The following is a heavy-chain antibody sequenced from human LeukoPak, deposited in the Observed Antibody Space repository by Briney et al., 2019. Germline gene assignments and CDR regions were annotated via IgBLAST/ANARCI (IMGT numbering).Heavy chain of an antibody. CDR1: GYTFTGYY. V-gene: IGHV1-2*02. J-gene: IGHJ6*02. Sequence: ASVKVSCKASGYTFTGYYMHWVRQAPGQGLEWMGWINPNSGGTNYAQEFQGRVTMTRDTSISTAYMELSRLRSDDTAVYYCARHEYNYGSGTYYYYGMDVRGQGTTVTVSS. D-gene: IGHD3-10*01. CDR2: INPNSGGT. CDR3: ARHEYNYGSGTYYYYGMDV.